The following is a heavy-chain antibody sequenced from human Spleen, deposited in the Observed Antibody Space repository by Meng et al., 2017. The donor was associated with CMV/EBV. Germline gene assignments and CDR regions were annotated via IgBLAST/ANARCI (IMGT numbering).Heavy chain of an antibody. V-gene: IGHV1-8*02. Sequence: ASVKVSCKASGYTFTNYDINWVRQAPGQGLEWMGWMKPNSGDTGYAQKFQGRVTFTRNASIRTAYMELSSLRSDDTAVYYCACGSGSYYKNWGQGTLVTVSS. CDR1: GYTFTNYD. CDR2: MKPNSGDT. D-gene: IGHD3-10*01. CDR3: ACGSGSYYKN. J-gene: IGHJ4*02.